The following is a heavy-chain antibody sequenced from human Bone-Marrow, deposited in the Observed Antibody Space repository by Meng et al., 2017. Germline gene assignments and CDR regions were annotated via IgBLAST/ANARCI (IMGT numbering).Heavy chain of an antibody. D-gene: IGHD4-11*01. CDR1: GGSFSDYY. CDR3: ARGPTTMAHDFDY. Sequence: QVPLKQSGAGLLKPSEILSLLCVVSGGSFSDYYWSWIRQPPGKGLEWIGEINHSGSTNYNPYLEGRATISVDTSQNNLSLRLSSVTAADSAVYYCARGPTTMAHDFDYWGQGTLVTVSS. J-gene: IGHJ4*02. V-gene: IGHV4-34*01. CDR2: INHSGST.